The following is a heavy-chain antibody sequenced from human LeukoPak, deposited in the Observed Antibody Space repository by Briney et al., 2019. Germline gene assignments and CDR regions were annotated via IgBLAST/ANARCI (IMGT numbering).Heavy chain of an antibody. CDR2: INPSGGST. CDR1: GYTFTSYY. CDR3: AKGYYGSGTYGWFDP. Sequence: GASVKVSCKASGYTFTSYYMHWVRQAPGQGLEWMGIINPSGGSTSYAQKFQGRVTMTRDMSTSTVYMELSSLRSEDTAVYYCAKGYYGSGTYGWFDPWGQGTLVTVSS. J-gene: IGHJ5*02. D-gene: IGHD3-10*01. V-gene: IGHV1-46*01.